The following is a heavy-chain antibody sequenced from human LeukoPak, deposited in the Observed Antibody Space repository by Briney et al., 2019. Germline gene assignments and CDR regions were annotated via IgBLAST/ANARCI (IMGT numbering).Heavy chain of an antibody. CDR1: GFTFSTYA. Sequence: GGSLRLSCAASGFTFSTYAMSWVRQAPGKGLEWVSHISSSGSSIQYADSVKGRFTISRDNAKNSLYLQMNSLRAEDTAVYYCARTRDGPFEYWGQGTLVTVSS. CDR2: ISSSGSSI. CDR3: ARTRDGPFEY. D-gene: IGHD5-24*01. J-gene: IGHJ4*02. V-gene: IGHV3-48*04.